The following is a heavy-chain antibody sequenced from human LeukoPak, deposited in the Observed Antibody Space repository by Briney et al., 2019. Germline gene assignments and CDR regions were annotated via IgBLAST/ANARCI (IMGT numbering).Heavy chain of an antibody. CDR3: ASLYCYGSGSHNAEYFQY. D-gene: IGHD3-10*01. J-gene: IGHJ1*01. CDR1: GGSISSHY. CDR2: IYYRGST. Sequence: SETLSPTCTVSGGSISSHYWSWIRQPPGKGLEWIGYIYYRGSTNYNPSLKSRVTISVDTSKSQFSLKLSSVTAADTAVYYCASLYCYGSGSHNAEYFQYWGQGTLVTVSS. V-gene: IGHV4-59*08.